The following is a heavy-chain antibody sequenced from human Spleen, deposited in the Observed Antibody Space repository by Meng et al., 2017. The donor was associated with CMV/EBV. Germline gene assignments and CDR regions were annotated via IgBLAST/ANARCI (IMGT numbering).Heavy chain of an antibody. V-gene: IGHV3-7*01. CDR3: AKIGGVFWNGYLFDY. CDR2: IKEDGSEK. J-gene: IGHJ4*02. D-gene: IGHD3-3*01. Sequence: GGSLRLSCAASGFSFSSYWMTWVRQAPGKGLEWVANIKEDGSEKYYVDSVKGRFTISRDNAKNSLFLQMNNLRAEDTAVYYCAKIGGVFWNGYLFDYWGQGTLVTVSS. CDR1: GFSFSSYW.